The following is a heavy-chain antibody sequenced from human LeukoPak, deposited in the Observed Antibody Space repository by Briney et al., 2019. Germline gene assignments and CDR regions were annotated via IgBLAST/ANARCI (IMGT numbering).Heavy chain of an antibody. V-gene: IGHV1-46*01. CDR1: GNTFSRYY. CDR3: ATSDSTTGNLFDP. Sequence: GASVKVSCKASGNTFSRYYFHWVRQAPGQGLDWMGIITPTTGGANYAQKFQGRVAMTRDTSTSTVYMELSSLTSGDTAVYYCATSDSTTGNLFDPWGQGTRVSVSS. CDR2: ITPTTGGA. J-gene: IGHJ5*02. D-gene: IGHD2-21*01.